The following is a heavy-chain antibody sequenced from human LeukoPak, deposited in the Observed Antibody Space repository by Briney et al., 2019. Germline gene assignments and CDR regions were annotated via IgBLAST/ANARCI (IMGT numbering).Heavy chain of an antibody. Sequence: GGSLRLSCTASGFTFDDYAMHWVRQVPGKGLEWVSGINWNSDSIGYADSVKGRFTTSRDNAKNSLYLQMNSLRAEDTAFYYCAINGGGDSGYGNFDYWGQGTLVTVSS. CDR2: INWNSDSI. D-gene: IGHD5-12*01. CDR1: GFTFDDYA. J-gene: IGHJ4*02. CDR3: AINGGGDSGYGNFDY. V-gene: IGHV3-9*01.